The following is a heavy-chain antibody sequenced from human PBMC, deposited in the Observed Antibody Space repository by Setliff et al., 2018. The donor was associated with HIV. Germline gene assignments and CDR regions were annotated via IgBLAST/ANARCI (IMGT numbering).Heavy chain of an antibody. CDR1: GGSISSGSYY. V-gene: IGHV4-61*02. Sequence: SETLSLTCTVSGGSISSGSYYRNWIRQPAGKGLEWIGRIYTSGSTNYNPSLKSRVTISVDTSKNQFSLKLSSVTAADTAVYYCAREDYYYYGMDVWGQGTTVTVSS. J-gene: IGHJ6*02. CDR2: IYTSGST. CDR3: AREDYYYYGMDV.